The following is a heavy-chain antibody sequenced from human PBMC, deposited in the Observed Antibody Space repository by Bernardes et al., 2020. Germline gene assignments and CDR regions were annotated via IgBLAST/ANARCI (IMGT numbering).Heavy chain of an antibody. CDR3: IHTPGGGFPH. CDR2: IYWNDDK. Sequence: SGPTLVKPTQTLTLTCPFSGFSLSPSGVGVGWIRQPPGKALEWLALIYWNDDKRYSPSLKSRLTITKDTSKNQVVLTMTNMDPVDTATYYCIHTPGGGFPHWGQGTLVTVSS. D-gene: IGHD3-16*01. J-gene: IGHJ1*01. CDR1: GFSLSPSGVG. V-gene: IGHV2-5*01.